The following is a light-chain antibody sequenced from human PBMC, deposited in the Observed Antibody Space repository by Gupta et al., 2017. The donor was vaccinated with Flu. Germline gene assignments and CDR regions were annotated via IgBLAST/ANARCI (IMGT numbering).Light chain of an antibody. CDR2: KDT. CDR1: ALPNQY. CDR3: PSADSRRDYEV. Sequence: SYELTQPPSMSVSPGQTARITCSGDALPNQYSYWYQQKPGQAPILLIYKDTGRPSGIPERFSGSNSGTTATLTISGVQAEDEADYYCPSADSRRDYEVFGTGTKVTVL. V-gene: IGLV3-25*03. J-gene: IGLJ1*01.